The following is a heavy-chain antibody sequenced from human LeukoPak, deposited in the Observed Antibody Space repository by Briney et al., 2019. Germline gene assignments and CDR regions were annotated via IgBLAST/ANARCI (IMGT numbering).Heavy chain of an antibody. J-gene: IGHJ4*02. D-gene: IGHD6-13*01. CDR2: INSGGTIT. CDR3: ARDLVPSSS. CDR1: GFTFSSYA. V-gene: IGHV3-74*01. Sequence: GGSLRLSCAASGFTFSSYAMSWVRQAPGKGLVWVSRINSGGTITTYADSVKGRFTISRDNAKNTLYLQMNSLKAEDTAVYYCARDLVPSSSWGQGTLVTVSS.